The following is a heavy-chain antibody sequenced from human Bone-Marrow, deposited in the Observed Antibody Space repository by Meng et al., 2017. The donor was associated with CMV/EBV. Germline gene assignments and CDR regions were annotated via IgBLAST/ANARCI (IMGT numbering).Heavy chain of an antibody. CDR1: GFTFSSYS. Sequence: GESLKISCAASGFTFSSYSMNWVRQAPGKGLGWVSYISSSSSTIYYADSVKGRFTITRDNAKKALYLQMNSLRVEDTAVYYWARGPASGWFDPWGQGTLVTVSS. J-gene: IGHJ5*02. CDR3: ARGPASGWFDP. CDR2: ISSSSSTI. V-gene: IGHV3-48*04. D-gene: IGHD3-10*01.